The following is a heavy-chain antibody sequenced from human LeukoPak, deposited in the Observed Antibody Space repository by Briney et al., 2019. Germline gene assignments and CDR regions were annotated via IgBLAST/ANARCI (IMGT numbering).Heavy chain of an antibody. D-gene: IGHD3-10*01. Sequence: SETLSLTCAVYGGSFSGYYWSWIRQPPGKGLEWIGEINHSGSTNYNPSLKSRVTISVDTSKNQFSLKLSSVTAADTAVYYCARGVYGSGLDYWGQGTLVTASS. V-gene: IGHV4-34*01. CDR1: GGSFSGYY. CDR2: INHSGST. J-gene: IGHJ4*02. CDR3: ARGVYGSGLDY.